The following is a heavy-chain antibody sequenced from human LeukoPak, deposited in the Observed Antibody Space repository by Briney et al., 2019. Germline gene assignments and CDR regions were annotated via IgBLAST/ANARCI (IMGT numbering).Heavy chain of an antibody. V-gene: IGHV4-39*01. D-gene: IGHD6-19*01. CDR3: ARRGSGWYYFDY. J-gene: IGHJ4*02. CDR1: GGSISSSSYY. Sequence: SETLSLTCTVSGGSISSSSYYWGWIRQPPGKGLEWIGSIYYSGSTYYNPSLKSRVTISVDTSKNRFSLKLSSVTAADTAVYYCARRGSGWYYFDYWGQGTLVTVSS. CDR2: IYYSGST.